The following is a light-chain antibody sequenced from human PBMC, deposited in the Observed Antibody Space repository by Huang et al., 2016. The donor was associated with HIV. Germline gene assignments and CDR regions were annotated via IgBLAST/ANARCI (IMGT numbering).Light chain of an antibody. J-gene: IGKJ1*01. V-gene: IGKV1-NL1*01. CDR1: QGISNS. CDR3: QQYFSALWT. CDR2: GAS. Sequence: DIQMTQSPSSLSASVADRVTITCRASQGISNSLAWYQQKTGKPPRLLVSGASKLESGVPARFSGSGSGTDYTLTISSLQPEDCATYYCQQYFSALWTFGQGTKV.